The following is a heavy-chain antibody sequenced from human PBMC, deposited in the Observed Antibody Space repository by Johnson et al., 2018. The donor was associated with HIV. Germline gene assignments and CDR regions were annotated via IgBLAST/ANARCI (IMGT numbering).Heavy chain of an antibody. CDR1: GFTFDDYG. CDR3: ARDEGIVVVSHAFDI. Sequence: VQLVESGGGVVQPGGSLRFSCAASGFTFDDYGMSWVRQAPGKGLEWVSGVNWNGNTRDYVDSVKGRFTISRDNAKNSLLLQMKSLRAEDTAVYYCARDEGIVVVSHAFDIWGQGTMVTVSS. CDR2: VNWNGNTR. V-gene: IGHV3-20*04. D-gene: IGHD3-22*01. J-gene: IGHJ3*02.